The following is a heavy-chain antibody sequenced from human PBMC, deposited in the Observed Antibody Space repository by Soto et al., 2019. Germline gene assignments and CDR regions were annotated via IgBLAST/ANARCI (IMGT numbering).Heavy chain of an antibody. CDR1: GFTFDNYA. CDR2: ITGSGENT. CDR3: AKVSLGATTITDFYYYGMDV. J-gene: IGHJ6*02. V-gene: IGHV3-23*01. D-gene: IGHD1-26*01. Sequence: GGSLRLSCAASGFTFDNYAMNWVRQAPGKGLVWVSGITGSGENTYYADSVKGRFTISRDNSKNTLYVQLNSLRVEDTAIYYCAKVSLGATTITDFYYYGMDVWGQGTTVTVS.